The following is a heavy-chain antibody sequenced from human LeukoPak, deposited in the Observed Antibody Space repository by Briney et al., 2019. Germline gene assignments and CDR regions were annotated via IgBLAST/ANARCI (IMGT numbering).Heavy chain of an antibody. V-gene: IGHV3-53*01. CDR3: AREDTFTPFSY. CDR1: GFTVSSYY. CDR2: IYSGGST. J-gene: IGHJ4*02. Sequence: GGSQRLSCAASGFTVSSYYMSWVRQAPGKGLEWVSIIYSGGSTYYADSVKGRFTISRDNSKNTLYLQMNSLRAEDTAVYYCAREDTFTPFSYWGQGTLVTVSS. D-gene: IGHD5-18*01.